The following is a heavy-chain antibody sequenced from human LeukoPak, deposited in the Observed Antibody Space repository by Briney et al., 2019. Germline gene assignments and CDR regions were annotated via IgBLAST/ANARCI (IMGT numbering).Heavy chain of an antibody. CDR1: GGSFSGYY. J-gene: IGHJ4*02. V-gene: IGHV4-34*01. Sequence: SETLSLTCAVYGGSFSGYYWSWIRQPPGKGLEWIGEINHSGSTKYNSSLKSRVTISEDTSKNQFSLKLSSVTAADTAVYYCARHSTFFGVVIIKGRVRGPFDYWGQGTLVTVSS. CDR3: ARHSTFFGVVIIKGRVRGPFDY. D-gene: IGHD3-3*01. CDR2: INHSGST.